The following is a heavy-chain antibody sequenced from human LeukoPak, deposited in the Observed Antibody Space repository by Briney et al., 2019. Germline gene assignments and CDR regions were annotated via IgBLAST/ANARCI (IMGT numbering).Heavy chain of an antibody. CDR3: ARGGNIVVVPAATYYMDV. CDR2: MNPNSGNT. Sequence: GASVKVSFKSSVYTFTSYDINWVRQATGQGLEWMGWMNPNSGNTGYAQKFQGRVTITRTTSISTAYMELSSLRSEDTAVYYCARGGNIVVVPAATYYMDVWGKGTTVSVSS. J-gene: IGHJ6*03. V-gene: IGHV1-8*03. CDR1: VYTFTSYD. D-gene: IGHD2-2*01.